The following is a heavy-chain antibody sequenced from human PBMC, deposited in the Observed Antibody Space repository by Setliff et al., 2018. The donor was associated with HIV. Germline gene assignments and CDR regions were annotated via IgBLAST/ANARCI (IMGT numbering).Heavy chain of an antibody. Sequence: PSETLSLTCTVSGGSISNYYWSWIRQHPGKGLEWIGYIYYHGSTYYNPPLKSRVTISIDTSKNQFSLQLTSVTAADTAVYYCVNPSGAMGDFDSWGQGTLVTVSS. J-gene: IGHJ4*02. D-gene: IGHD3-16*01. CDR2: IYYHGST. V-gene: IGHV4-59*04. CDR3: VNPSGAMGDFDS. CDR1: GGSISNYY.